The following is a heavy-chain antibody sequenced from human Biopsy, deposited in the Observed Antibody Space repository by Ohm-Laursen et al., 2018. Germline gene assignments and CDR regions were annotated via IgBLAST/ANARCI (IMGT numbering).Heavy chain of an antibody. CDR1: GLSVSSSY. CDR3: ASRPNCGGDCSSGFDY. V-gene: IGHV3-66*01. Sequence: SLRLSCAASGLSVSSSYISWVRQAPGKGLEWVSGIYSAGSPHYADSVRGRFTISRDNSKGMVFLQMNSLRAEDTAVYYCASRPNCGGDCSSGFDYWGQGTLVTVSS. CDR2: IYSAGSP. J-gene: IGHJ4*02. D-gene: IGHD2-21*02.